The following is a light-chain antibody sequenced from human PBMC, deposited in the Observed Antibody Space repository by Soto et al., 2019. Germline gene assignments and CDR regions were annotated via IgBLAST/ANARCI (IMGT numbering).Light chain of an antibody. CDR1: QSVDSN. CDR2: GAS. J-gene: IGKJ5*01. V-gene: IGKV3-15*01. Sequence: EIVMTQSPATLSVSPGDGATLSCRASQSVDSNLAWYQQKPGQTPRLLMYGASTRATGIPARFSGSGSGTEFTLTISSLQSEDFVVYYCQQYNSWPPITFGQGTRLEIK. CDR3: QQYNSWPPIT.